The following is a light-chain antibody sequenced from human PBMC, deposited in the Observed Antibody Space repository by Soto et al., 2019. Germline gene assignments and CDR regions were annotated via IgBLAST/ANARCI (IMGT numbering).Light chain of an antibody. CDR2: GAS. J-gene: IGKJ2*01. CDR3: QQYGSSPYT. CDR1: QSVGRN. V-gene: IGKV3-15*01. Sequence: EIVMTQSPATLSVSPGERATLSCRASQSVGRNLAWYQQKPGQAPRLLIYGASTRATGIPARFSGSGSGTDFTLTISRLEPEDFAVYYCQQYGSSPYTFGQGTKLEIK.